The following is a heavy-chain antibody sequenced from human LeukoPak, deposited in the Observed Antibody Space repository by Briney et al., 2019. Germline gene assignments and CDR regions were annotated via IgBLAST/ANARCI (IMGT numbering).Heavy chain of an antibody. D-gene: IGHD3-22*01. V-gene: IGHV4-39*07. CDR3: ARGYYYDSSGSDAFDT. Sequence: SETLSLTCTVSGGSISSSSYYWGWIRQPPGEGLEWIGSIYYSGSTYYNPSLKSRVTISVDTSKNQFSLKLSSVTAADTAVYYCARGYYYDSSGSDAFDTWGQGTMVTVSS. J-gene: IGHJ3*02. CDR1: GGSISSSSYY. CDR2: IYYSGST.